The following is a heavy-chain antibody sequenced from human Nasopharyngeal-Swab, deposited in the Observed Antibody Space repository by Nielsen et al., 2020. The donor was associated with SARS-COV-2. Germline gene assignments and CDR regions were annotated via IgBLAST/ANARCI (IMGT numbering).Heavy chain of an antibody. CDR3: ATRGEVVVAATGYYYHGMDV. Sequence: ASVKVSCKASGYTFTSYGISWVRQAPGQGLEWMGWISAYNGNTNYAQKLQGRVTMTTDTSTSTAYMELRSLRSDDTAVYYCATRGEVVVAATGYYYHGMDVWGQVTTVTVSS. D-gene: IGHD2-15*01. CDR2: ISAYNGNT. J-gene: IGHJ6*02. V-gene: IGHV1-18*01. CDR1: GYTFTSYG.